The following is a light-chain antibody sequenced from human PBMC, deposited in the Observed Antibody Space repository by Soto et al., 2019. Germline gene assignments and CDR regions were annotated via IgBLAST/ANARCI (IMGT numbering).Light chain of an antibody. Sequence: EIVLTQSPATLSLSPGERATLSCRASQSVSSYLAWYQQKPGQAPRLLIYDASNRATGIPARFSGSVSGTDFTLTISSLEPEDFAVYYCQQRSNLPQTFGQGTNLEIK. CDR3: QQRSNLPQT. J-gene: IGKJ2*01. V-gene: IGKV3-11*01. CDR1: QSVSSY. CDR2: DAS.